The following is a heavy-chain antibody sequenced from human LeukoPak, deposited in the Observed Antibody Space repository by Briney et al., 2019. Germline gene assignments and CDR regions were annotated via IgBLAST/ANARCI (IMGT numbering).Heavy chain of an antibody. D-gene: IGHD3-10*01. J-gene: IGHJ6*02. Sequence: ASVNVSCKASGGTFSDYAINWVRQAPGQGLEWMGGIFPISGPTNYAQKFQGRVTITADESTNTAYMELSSLRSEDTAVYYCARENWVPPYYYFGMDVWGLGTTVTVSS. CDR1: GGTFSDYA. V-gene: IGHV1-69*13. CDR2: IFPISGPT. CDR3: ARENWVPPYYYFGMDV.